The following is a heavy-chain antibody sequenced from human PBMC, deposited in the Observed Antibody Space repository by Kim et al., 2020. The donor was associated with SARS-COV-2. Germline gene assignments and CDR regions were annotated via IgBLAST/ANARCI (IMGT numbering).Heavy chain of an antibody. D-gene: IGHD4-4*01. CDR3: ARADSFDY. CDR2: GSTI. V-gene: IGHV3-11*01. Sequence: GSTINYADSVKGRFTISRDNAKNSLYLQMHSLRAEDTAVYYCARADSFDYWGQGTLVTVSS. J-gene: IGHJ4*02.